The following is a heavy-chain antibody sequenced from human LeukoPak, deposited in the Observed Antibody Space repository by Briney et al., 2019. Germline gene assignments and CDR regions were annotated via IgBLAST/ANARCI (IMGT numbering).Heavy chain of an antibody. J-gene: IGHJ4*02. Sequence: SETLSLTCAVYGGPFSGYYWSWIRQPPGKGLEWMGEINHSGSTNYNPSLKSRVTISVDTSKNQFSLKLSSVTAADTAVYYCARDLYSSGWYGRGFYFDYWGQGTLVTVSS. CDR3: ARDLYSSGWYGRGFYFDY. V-gene: IGHV4-34*01. CDR2: INHSGST. D-gene: IGHD6-19*01. CDR1: GGPFSGYY.